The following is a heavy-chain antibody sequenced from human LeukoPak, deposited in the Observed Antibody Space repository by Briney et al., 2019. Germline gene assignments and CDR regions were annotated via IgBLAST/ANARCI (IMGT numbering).Heavy chain of an antibody. CDR3: ARASGGVANEFFAIDYYYYYMDV. Sequence: PSQTLSLTCTVSGGSISSGSYYWSWIRQPAGKGLEWIGRIYTSGSTNYNPSLKSRVTISVDTSKNQFSLKLSSVTAADTAVYYCARASGGVANEFFAIDYYYYYMDVWGKGTTVTVSS. V-gene: IGHV4-61*02. J-gene: IGHJ6*03. D-gene: IGHD3-16*01. CDR1: GGSISSGSYY. CDR2: IYTSGST.